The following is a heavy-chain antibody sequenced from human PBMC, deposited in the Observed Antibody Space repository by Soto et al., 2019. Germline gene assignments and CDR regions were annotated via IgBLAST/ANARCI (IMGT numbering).Heavy chain of an antibody. J-gene: IGHJ6*04. CDR1: GGTFSSYA. Sequence: QVQLVQSGAEVKKPGSSVKVSCKASGGTFSSYAISWVRQAPGQGLEWMGGIIPIFGTANYAQKFQGRVTITADESTSTAYMELSSLRSEDTAVYYCARVNNVDYYYSSCYRSYGMDVWGEGTTVTVSS. CDR3: ARVNNVDYYYSSCYRSYGMDV. D-gene: IGHD3-22*01. CDR2: IIPIFGTA. V-gene: IGHV1-69*01.